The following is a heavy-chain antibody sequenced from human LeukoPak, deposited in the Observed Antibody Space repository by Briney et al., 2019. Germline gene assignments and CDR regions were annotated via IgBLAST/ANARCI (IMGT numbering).Heavy chain of an antibody. CDR2: IKQDGSQK. Sequence: GGSLRLSCTASGFTFNSYWMTWVRQARGKGLEWMANIKQDGSQKYYVDSVKGRFTISRDNAKNSLYLQLNSLRAEDTAVYYCARDWSIRAGDVWGQGITVTVSS. CDR1: GFTFNSYW. CDR3: ARDWSIRAGDV. D-gene: IGHD3-3*01. J-gene: IGHJ6*02. V-gene: IGHV3-7*03.